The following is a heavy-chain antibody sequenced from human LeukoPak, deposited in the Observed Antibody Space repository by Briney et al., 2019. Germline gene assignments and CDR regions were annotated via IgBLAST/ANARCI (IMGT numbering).Heavy chain of an antibody. D-gene: IGHD4-11*01. V-gene: IGHV4-39*07. CDR1: GGSISSSSYF. CDR2: IYYSGGT. J-gene: IGHJ4*02. CDR3: AREGLQYTLYYFDY. Sequence: SETLSLTCTVSGGSISSSSYFWGWIRQPPGKGLEWIGSIYYSGGTYYNPSLKSRVTISVDTSKNQFSLKLSSVTAADTAVYYCAREGLQYTLYYFDYWGQGTLVTVSS.